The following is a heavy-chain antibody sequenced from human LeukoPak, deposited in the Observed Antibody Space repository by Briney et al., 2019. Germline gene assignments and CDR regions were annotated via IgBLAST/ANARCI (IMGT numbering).Heavy chain of an antibody. J-gene: IGHJ5*02. Sequence: ASVKVSCKASGYTFTGYYMHWVRQAPGQGLEWMGWINPNSGGTNYAQKFQGRVTMTRDTSISTAYTELSRLRSDDTAVYYCARGSWGYCSGGSCYEYWFDPWGQGTLVTVSS. V-gene: IGHV1-2*02. CDR1: GYTFTGYY. CDR3: ARGSWGYCSGGSCYEYWFDP. CDR2: INPNSGGT. D-gene: IGHD2-15*01.